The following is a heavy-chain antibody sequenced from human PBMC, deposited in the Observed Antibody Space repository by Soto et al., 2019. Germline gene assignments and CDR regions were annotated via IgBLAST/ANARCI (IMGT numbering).Heavy chain of an antibody. CDR2: INANGGTT. V-gene: IGHV1-46*03. Sequence: VASVKVSCKASGYSFTTSYMHWVRQAPGQGLEWMGIINANGGTTNYAQKFQGRVTMTRDTSTSTVYMELSSLRSDDTAVYFCARGLYGDEIDPWGQGTLVTVSS. CDR3: ARGLYGDEIDP. D-gene: IGHD4-17*01. J-gene: IGHJ5*02. CDR1: GYSFTTSY.